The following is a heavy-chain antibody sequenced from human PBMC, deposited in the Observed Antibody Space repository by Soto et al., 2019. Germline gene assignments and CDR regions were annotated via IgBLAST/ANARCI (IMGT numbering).Heavy chain of an antibody. Sequence: ASVKVSCKASGYTFTSYGVSWVRQAPGQGLEWVGWISAYNGDTNYAQNFQGRVTMTTDTSTSTAYMEVRSLGSDDTAVYYCARDGPVIRARSWFDPWGQGTLVTVSS. CDR2: ISAYNGDT. J-gene: IGHJ5*02. CDR1: GYTFTSYG. V-gene: IGHV1-18*04. CDR3: ARDGPVIRARSWFDP.